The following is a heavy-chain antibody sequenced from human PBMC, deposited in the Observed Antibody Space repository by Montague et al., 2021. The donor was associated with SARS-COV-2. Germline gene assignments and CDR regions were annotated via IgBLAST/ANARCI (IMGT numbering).Heavy chain of an antibody. CDR3: ASQVPDFWSGIDY. CDR1: GGSISSSSYY. D-gene: IGHD3-3*01. Sequence: SETLSLTCTVSGGSISSSSYYWGWIRQPPEKGLEWIGSIYYSGSTYYNPSLKNRVTISVDTSKNQFSLKLSSVTAADTAVYYCASQVPDFWSGIDYWGQGTLVTVSS. J-gene: IGHJ4*02. CDR2: IYYSGST. V-gene: IGHV4-39*07.